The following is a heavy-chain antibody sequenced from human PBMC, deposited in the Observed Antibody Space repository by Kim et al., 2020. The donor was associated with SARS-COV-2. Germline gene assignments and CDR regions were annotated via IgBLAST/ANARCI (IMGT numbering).Heavy chain of an antibody. D-gene: IGHD3-3*01. J-gene: IGHJ5*02. CDR2: IYYSGST. Sequence: SETLSLTCTVSGGSISSGDYYWSWIRQPPGKGLEWIGYIYYSGSTYYNPSLKSRVTISVDTSKNQFSLKLSPVTAADTAVYYCARTKRITIFGVVQWFDPWGQETLVTVSS. CDR1: GGSISSGDYY. CDR3: ARTKRITIFGVVQWFDP. V-gene: IGHV4-30-4*01.